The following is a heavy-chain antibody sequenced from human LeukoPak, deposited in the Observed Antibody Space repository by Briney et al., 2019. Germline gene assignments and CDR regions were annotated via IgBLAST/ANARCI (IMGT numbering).Heavy chain of an antibody. J-gene: IGHJ4*01. Sequence: PGRSLRLSCAASGFTFSSYGMHWVRQAPGKGLEWVAVIWYDGSNKYYADSVKGRFTVSRDNSKNTLYLQMNSLRAEDTAVYYCAREFSNSPDYCGHGTLVTVSS. CDR1: GFTFSSYG. V-gene: IGHV3-33*01. D-gene: IGHD4-11*01. CDR2: IWYDGSNK. CDR3: AREFSNSPDY.